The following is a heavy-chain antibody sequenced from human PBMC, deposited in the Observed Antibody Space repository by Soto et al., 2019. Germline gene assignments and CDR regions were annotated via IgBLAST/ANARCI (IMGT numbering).Heavy chain of an antibody. CDR1: GGSISSYY. CDR2: IYYSGST. J-gene: IGHJ6*02. CDR3: ARISLQLKDYYYGMDV. V-gene: IGHV4-59*01. Sequence: SETLSLTCTVSGGSISSYYWSWIRQPPGKGLEWIGYIYYSGSTNYNPSLKSRVTISVDTSKNQFSLKLSSVTAADTAVYYCARISLQLKDYYYGMDVWGQGTTVTVSS. D-gene: IGHD5-18*01.